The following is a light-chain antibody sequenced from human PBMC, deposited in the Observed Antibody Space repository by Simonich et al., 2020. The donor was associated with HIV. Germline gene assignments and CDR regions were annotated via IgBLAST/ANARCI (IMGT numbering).Light chain of an antibody. CDR3: CSYAGSSTWV. CDR2: DVS. CDR1: SSDVVGDNY. V-gene: IGLV2-14*03. J-gene: IGLJ3*02. Sequence: QSALTQPASVSGSPGQSITISCTGTSSDVVGDNYVSWYRQHPGKAPKLMIYDVSNRPSVVSNRFSGSKSGNTASLTISGLQAEDEADYYCCSYAGSSTWVFGGGTKLTVL.